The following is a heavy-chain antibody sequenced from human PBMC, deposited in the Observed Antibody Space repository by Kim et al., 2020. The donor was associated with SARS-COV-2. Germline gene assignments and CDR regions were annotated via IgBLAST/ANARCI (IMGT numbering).Heavy chain of an antibody. J-gene: IGHJ5*02. CDR1: GFTFSSYG. CDR2: IWYDGSNK. D-gene: IGHD6-19*01. V-gene: IGHV3-33*01. CDR3: ARDSAHSGWYGGFDP. Sequence: GGSLRLSCAASGFTFSSYGMHWVRQAPGKGLEWVAVIWYDGSNKYYADSVKGRFTISRDNSKNTLYLQMNRLRAEDTAVYYCARDSAHSGWYGGFDPWGQGTLVTVSS.